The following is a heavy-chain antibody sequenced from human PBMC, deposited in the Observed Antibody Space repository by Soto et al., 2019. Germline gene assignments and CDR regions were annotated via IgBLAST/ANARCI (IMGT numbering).Heavy chain of an antibody. J-gene: IGHJ6*02. CDR1: RYTFTSYW. V-gene: IGHV5-51*01. Sequence: GESLKISCKGSRYTFTSYWIGWVRRMPGKGLEWMGIIYPGDSDTRYSPSFQGQVTISADKSISTAYLQWSSLKASDTAMYYCARHGIVTGINDYGMDVWGQGTTVTVSS. D-gene: IGHD3-9*01. CDR3: ARHGIVTGINDYGMDV. CDR2: IYPGDSDT.